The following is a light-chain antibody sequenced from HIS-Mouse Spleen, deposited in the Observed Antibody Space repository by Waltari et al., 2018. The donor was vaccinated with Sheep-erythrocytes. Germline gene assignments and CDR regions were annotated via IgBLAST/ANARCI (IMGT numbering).Light chain of an antibody. CDR3: CSYAGSYNHV. V-gene: IGLV2-11*01. J-gene: IGLJ1*01. Sequence: QSALTQPRSVSGSPGQSVTLSCTGTSSDVGGYNYVSWYQQHPGKAPKLNIYDVSTRPSGVPDRFSGSKSGNTASLTISGLQAEDEADYYCCSYAGSYNHVFATGTKVTVL. CDR2: DVS. CDR1: SSDVGGYNY.